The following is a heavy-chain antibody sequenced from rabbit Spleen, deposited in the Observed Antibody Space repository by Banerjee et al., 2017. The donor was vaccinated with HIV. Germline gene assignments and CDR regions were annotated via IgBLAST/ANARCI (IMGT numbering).Heavy chain of an antibody. CDR3: ARCPYSTYSGNGYGNLNL. D-gene: IGHD8-1*01. V-gene: IGHV1S40*01. CDR1: GFSFSSSDY. J-gene: IGHJ4*01. Sequence: QSLEESGGGLVQPEGSLALTCKASGFSFSSSDYICWVRQAPGKGLEWISCIAGSSGSTGYASWAKGRFTISKTSSTTVTLRMTSLTAADTATYFCARCPYSTYSGNGYGNLNLWGQGTLVTVS. CDR2: IAGSSGST.